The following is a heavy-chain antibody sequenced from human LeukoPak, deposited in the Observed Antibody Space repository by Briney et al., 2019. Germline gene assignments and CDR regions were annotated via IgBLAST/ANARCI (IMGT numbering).Heavy chain of an antibody. D-gene: IGHD3-22*01. V-gene: IGHV1-18*01. CDR2: ISAYNGNA. CDR1: GYTFTSYG. Sequence: GASVKVSCKASGYTFTSYGISWVRQAPGQGLEWMGWISAYNGNANYAQKLQGRVTMTTDTSTSTAYMELRSLRSDDTAVYYCARVVPRYYDTSGANWFDPWGQGTLVTVSS. J-gene: IGHJ5*02. CDR3: ARVVPRYYDTSGANWFDP.